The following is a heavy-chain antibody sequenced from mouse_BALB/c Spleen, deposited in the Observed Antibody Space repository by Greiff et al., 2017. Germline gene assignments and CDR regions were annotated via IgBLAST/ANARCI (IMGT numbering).Heavy chain of an antibody. Sequence: QVQLQQSGAELVKPGASVKLSCKASGYTFTSYYMYWVKQRPGQGLEWIGEINPSNGGTNFNEKFKSKATLTVDKSSSTAYMQLSSPTSEDSAVYYCASTATYAMDYWGQGTSVTVSS. J-gene: IGHJ4*01. CDR3: ASTATYAMDY. CDR2: INPSNGGT. CDR1: GYTFTSYY. D-gene: IGHD1-2*01. V-gene: IGHV1S81*02.